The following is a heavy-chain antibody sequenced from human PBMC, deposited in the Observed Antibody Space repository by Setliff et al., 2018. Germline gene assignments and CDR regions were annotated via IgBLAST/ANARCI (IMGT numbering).Heavy chain of an antibody. D-gene: IGHD3-22*01. J-gene: IGHJ4*02. CDR2: VNPKNGGI. V-gene: IGHV1-2*06. CDR1: GYSFIDYY. CDR3: ARGYYDSYARYYVVGDY. Sequence: ASVKVSCKASGYSFIDYYIHWVRQAPGQGPEWMGRVNPKNGGILYSQKFEGRVSMTGDRTISTVYMDLRSLTFDDTAVYYCARGYYDSYARYYVVGDYWGQGTPVTVSS.